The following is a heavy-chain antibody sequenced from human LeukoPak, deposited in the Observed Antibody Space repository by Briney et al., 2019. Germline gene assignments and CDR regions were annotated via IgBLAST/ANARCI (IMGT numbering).Heavy chain of an antibody. J-gene: IGHJ4*02. Sequence: SETLSLTCAVSGGSISSSNWWSWVRQPPGKGLEWIGEIYHSGSTNYNPSLKSRVTISVDKSKNQFSLKLSSVTAADTAVYYCARVGPPTPFDHTAMESNWGQGTLVTVSS. CDR1: GGSISSSNW. V-gene: IGHV4-4*02. CDR3: ARVGPPTPFDHTAMESN. D-gene: IGHD5-18*01. CDR2: IYHSGST.